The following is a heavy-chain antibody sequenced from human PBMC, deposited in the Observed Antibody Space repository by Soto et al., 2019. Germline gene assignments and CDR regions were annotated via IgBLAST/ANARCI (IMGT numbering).Heavy chain of an antibody. D-gene: IGHD4-17*01. CDR1: GGSISSGGYY. J-gene: IGHJ3*02. V-gene: IGHV4-31*03. CDR3: ARVGGDYVAFDI. Sequence: SETLSLTCTVSGGSISSGGYYWSWIRQHPGKGLEWIGYIYYSGSTYYNPSLKSRVTISVDTSKNQLSLKLSSVTAVDTAVYYCARVGGDYVAFDIWGQGTMVTVSS. CDR2: IYYSGST.